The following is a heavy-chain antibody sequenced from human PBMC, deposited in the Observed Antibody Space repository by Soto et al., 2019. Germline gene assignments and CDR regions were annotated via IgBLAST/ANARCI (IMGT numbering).Heavy chain of an antibody. CDR1: GFTFSSYG. D-gene: IGHD6-13*01. CDR2: ISYDGSNK. Sequence: QVQLVESGGGVVQPGRSLRLSCAASGFTFSSYGMHWVRQAPGKGLEWVAVISYDGSNKYYADSVKGRFTISRDNSKNTLYLQMNSLRAEDTAVYYCAKVGLIAAAGYFDYWGQGTLVTVSS. J-gene: IGHJ4*02. CDR3: AKVGLIAAAGYFDY. V-gene: IGHV3-30*18.